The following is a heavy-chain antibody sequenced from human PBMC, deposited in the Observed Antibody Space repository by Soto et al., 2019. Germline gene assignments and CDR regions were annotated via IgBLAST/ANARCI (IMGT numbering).Heavy chain of an antibody. J-gene: IGHJ3*02. CDR2: MNPNSGNT. D-gene: IGHD6-19*01. CDR1: GYTFTSYD. CDR3: ARGYSSGWYFIRAFDI. V-gene: IGHV1-8*01. Sequence: ASVKVSCKASGYTFTSYDINWVRQATGQGLEWMGWMNPNSGNTGYAQKFQGRVTMTRNTSISTAYMELSSLRSEDTAVYYCARGYSSGWYFIRAFDIWGQGTMVTVPS.